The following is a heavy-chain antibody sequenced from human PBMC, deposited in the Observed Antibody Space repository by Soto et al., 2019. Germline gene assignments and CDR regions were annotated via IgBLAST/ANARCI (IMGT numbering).Heavy chain of an antibody. V-gene: IGHV4-30-4*01. J-gene: IGHJ5*02. D-gene: IGHD6-19*01. CDR1: GGSISSGDYY. CDR2: IYHRGST. Sequence: QVQLQESGPGLVKPSQTLSLTCTVSGGSISSGDYYWSWIRQPPGKGLEWIGYIYHRGSTYYNPSLKSRVTISVNTSKNQFSLKLSSVTAADTAVYYWARERPDGARLDPWGQGTRVTVSS. CDR3: ARERPDGARLDP.